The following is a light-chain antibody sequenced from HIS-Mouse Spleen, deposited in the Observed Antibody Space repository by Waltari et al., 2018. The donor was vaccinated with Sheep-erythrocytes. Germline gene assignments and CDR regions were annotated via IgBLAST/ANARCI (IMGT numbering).Light chain of an antibody. V-gene: IGLV2-11*01. CDR3: CSYAGSYTLV. J-gene: IGLJ2*01. CDR1: SSDVGGYNY. CDR2: DVS. Sequence: QSALTQPRSVSGSPGQSVTISCTGTSSDVGGYNYVSWYQQHPGKAPKLMIYDVSKRRSGVPDRCSCSKSGNTASLTISGLQAEDEADYYCCSYAGSYTLVFGGGTKLTVL.